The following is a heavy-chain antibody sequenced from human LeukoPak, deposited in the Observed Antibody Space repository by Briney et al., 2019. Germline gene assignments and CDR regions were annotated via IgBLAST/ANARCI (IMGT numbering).Heavy chain of an antibody. CDR1: GYTLTELS. CDR3: ATNLPPYYDFWSGPGPY. D-gene: IGHD3-3*01. CDR2: FDPEDSET. V-gene: IGHV1-24*01. J-gene: IGHJ4*02. Sequence: ASVKVSCKVSGYTLTELSMHWVRQAPGKGLEWMGGFDPEDSETIYAQKFQGRVTMTEDTSTDTAYMELSSLRSEDTAVYYCATNLPPYYDFWSGPGPYWGQGTLVTVSS.